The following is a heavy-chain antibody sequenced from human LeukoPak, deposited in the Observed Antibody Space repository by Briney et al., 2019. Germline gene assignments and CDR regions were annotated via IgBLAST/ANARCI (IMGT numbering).Heavy chain of an antibody. CDR2: IGTAGDT. CDR1: GFTFSSYD. J-gene: IGHJ4*02. Sequence: LSGGSLRLSCAASGFTFSSYDMHWVRQATGKGLEWVSGIGTAGDTYYPGSVKGRFTISRDNSKNTLYLQMNSLRAEDTAVYYCARDAAEPPLGYFDYWGQGTLVTVSS. V-gene: IGHV3-13*01. CDR3: ARDAAEPPLGYFDY. D-gene: IGHD1-14*01.